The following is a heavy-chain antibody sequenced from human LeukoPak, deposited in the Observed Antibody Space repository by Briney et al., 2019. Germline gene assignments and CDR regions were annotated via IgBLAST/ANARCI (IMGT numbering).Heavy chain of an antibody. CDR1: GVSMSAYQ. CDR3: ATSNDAKIAPFDH. CDR2: INTKGET. J-gene: IGHJ4*02. D-gene: IGHD2-21*01. V-gene: IGHV4-4*09. Sequence: SETLSLTCTVSGVSMSAYQWSWVRQSPEKGLEWIGCINTKGETSYNPALKRRLTTSVDTSKSQFSLRLTSVTAADTAVYYCATSNDAKIAPFDHWGQGAPVTVSS.